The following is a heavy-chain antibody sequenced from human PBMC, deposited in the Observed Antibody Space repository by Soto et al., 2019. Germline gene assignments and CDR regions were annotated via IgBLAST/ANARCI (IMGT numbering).Heavy chain of an antibody. CDR1: GGSISSGAYS. Sequence: SETLSLTCAVSGGSISSGAYSWGWIRQPPGKGLEWIGYIYHSGSTHYNPSLKSRVTISIDTSKNQVSLKVNSVTAADTAVYYCARDHPHSYGVYYFDYWGQGTPVTVSS. V-gene: IGHV4-30-2*01. J-gene: IGHJ4*02. CDR2: IYHSGST. CDR3: ARDHPHSYGVYYFDY. D-gene: IGHD5-18*01.